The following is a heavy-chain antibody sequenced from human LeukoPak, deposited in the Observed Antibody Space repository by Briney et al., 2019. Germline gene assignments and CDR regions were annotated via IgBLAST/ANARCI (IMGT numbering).Heavy chain of an antibody. V-gene: IGHV1-46*01. J-gene: IGHJ6*03. CDR2: INPSGGST. D-gene: IGHD1-26*01. Sequence: GASVKVSCKASGYTFTSYYMHWVRQAPGQGLEWMGIINPSGGSTSYAQKLQGRVTMTRDTSTSAVYMELSSLRSEDTAVYYCARDPYSGSYGAYYYYYMDVWGKGTTVTISS. CDR3: ARDPYSGSYGAYYYYYMDV. CDR1: GYTFTSYY.